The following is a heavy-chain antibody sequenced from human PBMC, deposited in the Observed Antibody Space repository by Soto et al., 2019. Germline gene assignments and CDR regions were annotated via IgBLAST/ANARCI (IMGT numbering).Heavy chain of an antibody. D-gene: IGHD3-22*01. V-gene: IGHV1-18*01. Sequence: ASVKVSCKASGYTFTSYGISWVRQAPGQGLEWMGWISAYNGNTNYSQKFQGRVTITRDTSASTAYMELSSLRSEDTAVYYCARDLAYYYDSSGYLEYRGQGTLVTVSS. J-gene: IGHJ4*02. CDR1: GYTFTSYG. CDR3: ARDLAYYYDSSGYLEY. CDR2: ISAYNGNT.